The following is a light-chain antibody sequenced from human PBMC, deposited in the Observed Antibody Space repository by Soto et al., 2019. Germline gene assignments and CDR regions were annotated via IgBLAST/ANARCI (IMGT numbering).Light chain of an antibody. CDR1: QSVSSSY. CDR2: GAS. CDR3: QQYGSSPAT. V-gene: IGKV3-20*01. Sequence: EIVLKHSPGTLSLSPGERATLSGRASQSVSSSYLAWYQQKPGQAPRLLIYGASSRAIGIPDRFSGSGSGTDFTLTISRLEPEDFAVYYCQQYGSSPATFGQGTKVDI. J-gene: IGKJ1*01.